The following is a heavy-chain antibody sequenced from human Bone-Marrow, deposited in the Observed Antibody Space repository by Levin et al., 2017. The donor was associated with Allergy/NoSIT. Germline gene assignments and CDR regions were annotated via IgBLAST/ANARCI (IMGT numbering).Heavy chain of an antibody. CDR3: ARAPPLYCSNGVCRFFGVDG. Sequence: GGSLRLSCKASGSTFTDYYIHWVRQAPGQGLEWMGIINPNDGGTNYAQNFQGRVTMTRDTSTSIIYMEVSSLRSDDTAVYYCARAPPLYCSNGVCRFFGVDGWGQGTTVTVSS. CDR2: INPNDGGT. CDR1: GSTFTDYY. J-gene: IGHJ6*02. D-gene: IGHD2-8*01. V-gene: IGHV1-46*01.